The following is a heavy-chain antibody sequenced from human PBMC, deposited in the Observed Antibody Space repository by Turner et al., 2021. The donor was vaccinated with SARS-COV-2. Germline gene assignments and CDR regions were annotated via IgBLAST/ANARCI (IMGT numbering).Heavy chain of an antibody. J-gene: IGHJ2*01. CDR1: GGSISSSSYY. CDR2: IYYSGST. V-gene: IGHV4-39*01. CDR3: ATPSVSYDSSGYFHFDL. D-gene: IGHD3-22*01. Sequence: QLLLQESGPGLVKPSETLSLTCTVSGGSISSSSYYWGWIRQPPGKGLESSGSIYYSGSTYYNPSLKSRVTISVDTSKNQFSLKLSSVTAADTAVYYCATPSVSYDSSGYFHFDLWGRGTLVTVSS.